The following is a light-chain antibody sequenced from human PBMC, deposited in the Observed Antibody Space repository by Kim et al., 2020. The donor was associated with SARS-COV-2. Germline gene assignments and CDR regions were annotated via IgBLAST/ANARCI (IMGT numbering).Light chain of an antibody. CDR1: QSVSSSY. Sequence: SPGERATLSCRASQSVSSSYLAWYQQKPGQAPRLLIYGASSRATGTPDRFSGSGSGTDFTLTISRLEPEDFAVYYCQQYGSSPNTFGQGTKLEI. CDR2: GAS. J-gene: IGKJ2*01. CDR3: QQYGSSPNT. V-gene: IGKV3-20*01.